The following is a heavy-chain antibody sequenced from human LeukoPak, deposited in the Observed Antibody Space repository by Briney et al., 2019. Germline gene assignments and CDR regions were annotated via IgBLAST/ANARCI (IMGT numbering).Heavy chain of an antibody. V-gene: IGHV3-23*01. CDR1: GFTFSSYA. J-gene: IGHJ4*02. CDR2: ISGSGGST. D-gene: IGHD2-2*01. Sequence: GGSLRLSCAASGFTFSSYAMSWVRQAPGKGLEWVSAISGSGGSTYYADSVKDRFTISRDNSKNTLYLQMNSLRAEDTAVYYCAKDPGYFEIVVPAASFDWGQGTLVTVSS. CDR3: AKDPGYFEIVVPAASFD.